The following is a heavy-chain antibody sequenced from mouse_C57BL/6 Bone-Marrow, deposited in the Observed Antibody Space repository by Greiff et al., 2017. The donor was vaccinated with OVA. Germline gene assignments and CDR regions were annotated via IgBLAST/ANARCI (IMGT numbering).Heavy chain of an antibody. J-gene: IGHJ2*01. V-gene: IGHV5-6*01. CDR2: ISSGGSYT. Sequence: EVKVVESGGDLVKPGGSLKLSCAASGFTFSSYGMSWVRQTPDKRLEWVATISSGGSYTYYPDSVKGRFTISRDNATNTLYLQMSSLKAEDTAMYYCARHVFDYWGQGTTLTVSS. CDR1: GFTFSSYG. CDR3: ARHVFDY.